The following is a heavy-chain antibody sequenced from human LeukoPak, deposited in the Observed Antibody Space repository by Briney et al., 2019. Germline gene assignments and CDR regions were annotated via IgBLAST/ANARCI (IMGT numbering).Heavy chain of an antibody. D-gene: IGHD3-3*01. V-gene: IGHV3-23*01. J-gene: IGHJ4*02. Sequence: PGGSLRLSCAVSGITLSNYGMSWVHQAPGKGLEWVAGISDSGGRTNYADSVKGRFTISRDNPKNTLYLQMNSLRAEDTAVYFCAKRGVVIRVIIVGFHKEAYYFDSWGQGALVTVSS. CDR1: GITLSNYG. CDR3: AKRGVVIRVIIVGFHKEAYYFDS. CDR2: ISDSGGRT.